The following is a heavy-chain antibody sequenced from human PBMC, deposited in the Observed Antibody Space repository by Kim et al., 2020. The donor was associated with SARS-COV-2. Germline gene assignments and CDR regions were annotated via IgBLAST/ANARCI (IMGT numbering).Heavy chain of an antibody. CDR2: IWYDGSNK. V-gene: IGHV3-33*01. J-gene: IGHJ3*02. CDR3: ARGPRQRLRYFDWYAFDI. D-gene: IGHD3-9*01. Sequence: GGSLRLSCAASGFTFSSYGMHWVRQAPGKGLEWVAVIWYDGSNKYYADSVKGRFTISRDNSKNTLYLQMNSLRAEDTAVYYCARGPRQRLRYFDWYAFDIWGQGTMVTVSS. CDR1: GFTFSSYG.